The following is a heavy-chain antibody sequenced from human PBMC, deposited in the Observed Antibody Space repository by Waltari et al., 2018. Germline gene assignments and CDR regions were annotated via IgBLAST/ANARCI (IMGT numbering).Heavy chain of an antibody. J-gene: IGHJ4*02. CDR3: ARVDGYCSSTSCYAAQYYFDY. V-gene: IGHV4-34*01. Sequence: QVQLQQWGAGLLKPSETLSLTCAVYGGSFSGYYWSWIRQPPGKGLEWIGEINHSGSTDTNPSRKSRVTISVDRSKNQFSLKLSFVTAADTAVYYCARVDGYCSSTSCYAAQYYFDYWGQGTLVTVSS. D-gene: IGHD2-2*01. CDR1: GGSFSGYY. CDR2: INHSGST.